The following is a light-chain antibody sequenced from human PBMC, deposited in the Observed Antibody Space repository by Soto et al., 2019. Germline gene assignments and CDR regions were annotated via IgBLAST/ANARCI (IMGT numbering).Light chain of an antibody. J-gene: IGKJ5*01. CDR1: QTVTSN. CDR3: QQYNAWPPVT. V-gene: IGKV3-15*01. Sequence: EIVMTQSPATLSVSPRERATLSCRASQTVTSNLAWYQQKPGQAPRLLIYGASTRATGIPARFSGSGSGTEFTLTIRSLQSEDFGVYYCQQYNAWPPVTFGQGTRLEIK. CDR2: GAS.